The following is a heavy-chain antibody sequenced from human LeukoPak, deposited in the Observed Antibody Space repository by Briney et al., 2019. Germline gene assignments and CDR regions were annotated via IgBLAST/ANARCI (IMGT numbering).Heavy chain of an antibody. CDR1: GGSITSYY. J-gene: IGHJ3*01. D-gene: IGHD2-15*01. V-gene: IGHV4-59*01. Sequence: SETLSLTCTVSGGSITSYYWTWIRQPPGKGLEWIGLIYGDGSTKYNPSLKSRVTMSVDMSKNQFSLKLSSATAADSAVYYCARDKDRRTNHAKIRYDVWGQGTMVTVSS. CDR3: ARDKDRRTNHAKIRYDV. CDR2: IYGDGST.